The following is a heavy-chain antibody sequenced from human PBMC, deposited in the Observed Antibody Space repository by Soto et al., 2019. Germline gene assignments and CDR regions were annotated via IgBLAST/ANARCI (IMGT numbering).Heavy chain of an antibody. CDR2: ISWNSGSI. V-gene: IGHV3-9*01. Sequence: GGSLRLSCAASGFTFDDYAMHWVRQAPGKGLEWVSGISWNSGSIGYADSVKGRFTISRDNAKNSLYLQMNSLRAEDTALYYCAKTFRGVNYYFDYWGQGTLVTVSS. D-gene: IGHD3-10*01. CDR1: GFTFDDYA. J-gene: IGHJ4*02. CDR3: AKTFRGVNYYFDY.